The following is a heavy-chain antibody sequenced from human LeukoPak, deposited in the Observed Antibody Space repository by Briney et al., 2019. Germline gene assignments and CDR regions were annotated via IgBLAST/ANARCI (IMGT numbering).Heavy chain of an antibody. J-gene: IGHJ6*02. CDR3: ARDYDGSGLMDV. V-gene: IGHV3-23*01. Sequence: HPGGSLRLSCAASGFTFSSYAMSWVRQAPGKGLEWVSAISGSGGSTYYADSVKGRFTISRDNAKNSLYLQMNSLRAEDTAVYYCARDYDGSGLMDVWGQGTTVTVSS. D-gene: IGHD3-10*01. CDR1: GFTFSSYA. CDR2: ISGSGGST.